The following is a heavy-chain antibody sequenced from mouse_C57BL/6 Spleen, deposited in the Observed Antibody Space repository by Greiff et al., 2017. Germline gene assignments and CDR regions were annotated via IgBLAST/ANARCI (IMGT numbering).Heavy chain of an antibody. V-gene: IGHV1-50*01. Sequence: QVQLQQSGAELVKPGASVKLSCKASGYTFTSYWMQWVKQRPGQGLEWIGEIDPSDSYTNYNQKFQGKATLTVDTSSSTAYMQLSSLTSEDSAVYYCARLDPGYYFDYWGQGTTLTVSS. D-gene: IGHD4-1*01. CDR2: IDPSDSYT. J-gene: IGHJ2*01. CDR3: ARLDPGYYFDY. CDR1: GYTFTSYW.